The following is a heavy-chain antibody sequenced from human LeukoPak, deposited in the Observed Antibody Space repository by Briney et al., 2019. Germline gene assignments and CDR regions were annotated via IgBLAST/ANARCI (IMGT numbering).Heavy chain of an antibody. CDR1: RFTFSSYG. V-gene: IGHV3-30*18. Sequence: GGSLRLSCAASRFTFSSYGMHWVRQAPGKGLEWVAVISYDGGNKYYADSVKGRFTISRDNSKNTLYLQMNSLRAEDTAVYYCAKDLSSLYGDGFDIWGQGTMVTVSS. CDR2: ISYDGGNK. J-gene: IGHJ3*02. D-gene: IGHD4-17*01. CDR3: AKDLSSLYGDGFDI.